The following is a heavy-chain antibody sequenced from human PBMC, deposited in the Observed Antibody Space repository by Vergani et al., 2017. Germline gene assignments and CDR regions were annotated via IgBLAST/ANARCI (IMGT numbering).Heavy chain of an antibody. CDR1: GGTFSSYT. D-gene: IGHD6-19*01. CDR2: IIAILGMA. J-gene: IGHJ5*01. Sequence: QVQLVQSGAEVKKPGSSVKVSCKASGGTFSSYTISWVRQAPGQGLEWMGRIIAILGMANYAQKFQGRVTITADNSTSTAYMELSSLRSEDTAVYYCACDEGSRWYEYYNWPDSWGQGTLVTVSS. V-gene: IGHV1-69*02. CDR3: ACDEGSRWYEYYNWPDS.